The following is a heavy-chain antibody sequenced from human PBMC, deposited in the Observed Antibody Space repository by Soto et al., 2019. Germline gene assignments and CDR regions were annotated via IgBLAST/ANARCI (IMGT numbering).Heavy chain of an antibody. V-gene: IGHV3-23*01. Sequence: PGGSLRLSCAASGFTFSNYAINWVRQAPGKGLEWVSRIRGDGDGTYYADSVKGRFTTSRDNSKNTLYLQMNSLRAEDTAVYYWAKVCLWEVAVDFLGQGTLVTVSS. CDR3: AKVCLWEVAVDF. D-gene: IGHD1-26*01. J-gene: IGHJ4*02. CDR2: IRGDGDGT. CDR1: GFTFSNYA.